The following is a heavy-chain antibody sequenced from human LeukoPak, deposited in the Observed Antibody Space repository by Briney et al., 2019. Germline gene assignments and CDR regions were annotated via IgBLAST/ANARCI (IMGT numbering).Heavy chain of an antibody. D-gene: IGHD5-12*01. CDR2: ISSSDSYI. V-gene: IGHV3-21*01. J-gene: IGHJ4*02. Sequence: GGSLRLSCAASGFTFSSYSMNWVRQAPGKGLEWVSSISSSDSYIYFADSVKGRFTISRDNAKNSLYLQMNSLRAEDTAVYYCARGPSRYSDYDSPYFDYWGQGTLVTVSS. CDR3: ARGPSRYSDYDSPYFDY. CDR1: GFTFSSYS.